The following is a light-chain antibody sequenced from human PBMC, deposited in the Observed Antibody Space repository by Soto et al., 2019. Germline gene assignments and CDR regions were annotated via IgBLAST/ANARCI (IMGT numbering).Light chain of an antibody. CDR1: QHVNNRY. CDR2: GAS. Sequence: ETVLTQSPGTLSLSPWEIATLSCRASQHVNNRYLAWYQQKPGQAPRLLIYGASNRATGIPERFSGSGSGTDFTLIISRLEPEDFALFYCQQYGSSPPTFGQGTKVDIK. CDR3: QQYGSSPPT. J-gene: IGKJ1*01. V-gene: IGKV3-20*01.